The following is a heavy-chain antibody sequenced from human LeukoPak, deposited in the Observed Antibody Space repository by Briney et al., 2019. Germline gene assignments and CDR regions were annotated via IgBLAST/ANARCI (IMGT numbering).Heavy chain of an antibody. D-gene: IGHD6-25*01. J-gene: IGHJ5*02. CDR1: GGSISSGSYY. CDR3: ARTAITTAAGWFDP. CDR2: IYTSGST. Sequence: SETLSLTCTVSGGSISSGSYYWSWIRQPAGKGLEWIGRIYTSGSTNYNPSLKSRVTISVDTSKNQFSLKLSSVTAADTAVYYCARTAITTAAGWFDPWGQGTLVTVSS. V-gene: IGHV4-61*02.